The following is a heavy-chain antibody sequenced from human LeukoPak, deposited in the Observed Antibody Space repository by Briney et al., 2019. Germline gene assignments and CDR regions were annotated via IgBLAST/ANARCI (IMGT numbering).Heavy chain of an antibody. CDR2: INPNSGGT. CDR3: AKRSYDSSGYYWVY. D-gene: IGHD3-22*01. J-gene: IGHJ4*02. V-gene: IGHV1-2*02. Sequence: ASVKVSCKASGYTFTGYYMHWVRQAPGQGLEWMGWINPNSGGTNYAQKFQGRVTMTRDTSISTAYMELSSLRSEDTAVYYCAKRSYDSSGYYWVYWGQGTLVTVSS. CDR1: GYTFTGYY.